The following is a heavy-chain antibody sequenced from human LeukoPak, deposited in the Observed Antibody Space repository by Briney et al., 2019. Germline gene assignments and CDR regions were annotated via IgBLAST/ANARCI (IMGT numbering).Heavy chain of an antibody. CDR2: ISSSPTYI. J-gene: IGHJ4*02. D-gene: IGHD6-13*01. Sequence: PGGSLRLSCAASGFTFSNAWMSWVRQAPGKGLEWVSSISSSPTYIYYADSVKGRFTISRDNAKNSLYLQMNSLRAEDTAVYYCARDPYSSSWFDYWGQGTLVTVSS. V-gene: IGHV3-21*01. CDR3: ARDPYSSSWFDY. CDR1: GFTFSNAW.